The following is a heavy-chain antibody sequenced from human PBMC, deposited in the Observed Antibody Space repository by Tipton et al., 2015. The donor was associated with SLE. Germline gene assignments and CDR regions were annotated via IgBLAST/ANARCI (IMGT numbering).Heavy chain of an antibody. CDR1: GGSMTDYF. V-gene: IGHV4-4*07. D-gene: IGHD6-19*01. J-gene: IGHJ3*02. CDR2: IYTSGSV. Sequence: TLSLTCSLSGGSMTDYFWNWFRQPAGRGLEWIGLIYTSGSVNYNPSLKSRVTMSVDTSKNHFSLNLRSVTAVDTAVYFCATMGSSDSSGADAYHIWGQGTMVTVSS. CDR3: ATMGSSDSSGADAYHI.